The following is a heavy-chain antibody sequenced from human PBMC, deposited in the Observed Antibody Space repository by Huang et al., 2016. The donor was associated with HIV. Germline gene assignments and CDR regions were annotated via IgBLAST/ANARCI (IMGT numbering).Heavy chain of an antibody. CDR2: IKHSGTT. V-gene: IGHV4-34*02. J-gene: IGHJ3*02. CDR3: VRCPGYYFEPSRYFDAFDI. CDR1: GGTFTGYF. D-gene: IGHD3-22*01. Sequence: VQLQQWGASLLKPSETLSLTCAVSGGTFTGYFWGWVRQAPGKGLEWIAGIKHSGTTAYNPSLKSRVGMSVDVSNNQFSLSLKSVTAADTAVYFCVRCPGYYFEPSRYFDAFDIWGPGTMVTVS.